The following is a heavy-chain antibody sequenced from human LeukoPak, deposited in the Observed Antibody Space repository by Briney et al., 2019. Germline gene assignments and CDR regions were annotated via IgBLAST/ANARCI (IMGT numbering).Heavy chain of an antibody. CDR1: GYTFTSYD. CDR2: MNPNSGNT. CDR3: ARGPGDFWSGYWNYYYYMDV. V-gene: IGHV1-8*01. Sequence: ASVKVSCKASGYTFTSYDINWVRQATGQGLEWMGWMNPNSGNTGYAQKFQDRVTMTRNTSISTAYMELSSLRSEDTAVYYCARGPGDFWSGYWNYYYYMDVWGKGTTVTVSS. J-gene: IGHJ6*03. D-gene: IGHD3-3*01.